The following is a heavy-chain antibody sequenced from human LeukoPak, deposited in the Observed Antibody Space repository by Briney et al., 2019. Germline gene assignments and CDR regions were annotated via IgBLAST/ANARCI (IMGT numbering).Heavy chain of an antibody. CDR1: GASISSYY. V-gene: IGHV4-4*07. Sequence: PSETLSLTCTVSGASISSYYWSWIRQPAGKGLEWIGRIFTSGSTNYNPSLKSRVTMSVDTSKNQFSLKLSSVTAADTAVYYCARFRTLTTHFDYWGQGTLVTVSS. CDR3: ARFRTLTTHFDY. CDR2: IFTSGST. D-gene: IGHD4-11*01. J-gene: IGHJ4*02.